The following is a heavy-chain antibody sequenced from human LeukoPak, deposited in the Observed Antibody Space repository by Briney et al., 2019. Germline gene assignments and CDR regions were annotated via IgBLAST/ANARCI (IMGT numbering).Heavy chain of an antibody. D-gene: IGHD6-13*01. CDR2: IRGSGGNT. CDR3: AKDGYSSSWYYFDY. J-gene: IGHJ4*02. CDR1: GFTFSHYA. Sequence: GGSLRLSCAASGFTFSHYAMSWVRQAPGQGLEWVSGIRGSGGNTYYADSVKGRFTISRDNSKNTLYLQMNSLRAEDTAVYYCAKDGYSSSWYYFDYWGQGTLVTVSS. V-gene: IGHV3-23*01.